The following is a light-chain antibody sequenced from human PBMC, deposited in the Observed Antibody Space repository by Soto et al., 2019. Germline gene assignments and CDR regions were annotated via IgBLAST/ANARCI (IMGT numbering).Light chain of an antibody. CDR3: QHYNNWPPWT. Sequence: EIVMTQSPATLSVSPGEGATLSCRTSQSVSSNLAWYQQKPGQAPRLLIYGASTRATGIPARFSGSGSGTEFTLTISSLQSEDFAVYYCQHYNNWPPWTFGQGTKVEIK. V-gene: IGKV3-15*01. CDR1: QSVSSN. CDR2: GAS. J-gene: IGKJ1*01.